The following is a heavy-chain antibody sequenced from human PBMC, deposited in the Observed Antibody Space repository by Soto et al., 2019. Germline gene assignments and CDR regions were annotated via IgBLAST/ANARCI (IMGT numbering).Heavy chain of an antibody. CDR3: ARIRITIFGVVNAFDY. Sequence: SGPTLVNPTQTLTLTCTFSGCSLSTSGMCVSWIRQPPGKALEWLALIDWDDDKYYSTSLKTRLTISKDTSKNQVVLTMTNMDPVDTATYYCARIRITIFGVVNAFDYWGQGTLVTVSS. CDR1: GCSLSTSGMC. D-gene: IGHD3-3*01. V-gene: IGHV2-70*01. CDR2: IDWDDDK. J-gene: IGHJ4*02.